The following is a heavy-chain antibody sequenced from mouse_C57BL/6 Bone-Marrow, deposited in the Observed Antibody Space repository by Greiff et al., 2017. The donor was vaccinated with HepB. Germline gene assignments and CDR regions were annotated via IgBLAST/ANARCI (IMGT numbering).Heavy chain of an antibody. CDR2: ISNGGGSS. D-gene: IGHD2-3*01. CDR3: ARQRWSYFDY. J-gene: IGHJ2*01. CDR1: GFTFSDYY. Sequence: DVKLVESGGGLVQPGGSLKLSCAASGFTFSDYYMYWVRQTPEKRLEWVAYISNGGGSSYYPDTVKGRFTISRDTAKNTLYLQMSRLKSEDTAMYYCARQRWSYFDYWGQGTTLTVAS. V-gene: IGHV5-12*01.